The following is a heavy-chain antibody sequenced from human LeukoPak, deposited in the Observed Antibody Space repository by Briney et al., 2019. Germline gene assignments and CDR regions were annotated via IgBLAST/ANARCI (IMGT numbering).Heavy chain of an antibody. D-gene: IGHD3-22*01. V-gene: IGHV4-59*01. J-gene: IGHJ4*02. CDR3: ARDYYDSSGYYYAL. CDR2: IYYSGST. CDR1: GGSISNYF. Sequence: SETLSLTCTVSGGSISNYFWSWIRQPPGKGLEWIGYIYYSGSTNYNPSVKSRITMSVDISKNHFSLKLSSVTAADTAVYYCARDYYDSSGYYYALWGQGTLVTVSS.